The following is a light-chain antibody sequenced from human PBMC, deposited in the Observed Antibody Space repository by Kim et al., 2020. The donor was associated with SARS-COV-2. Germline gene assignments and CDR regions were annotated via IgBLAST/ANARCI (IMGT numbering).Light chain of an antibody. CDR3: QQSYSTPWT. CDR2: VAS. Sequence: ASVRVSVSITCRASPSISRYLNSYQQKAGKAPELLLYVASNLQSGVPSSFSVRGSVRDFTLTISSLQPADFATYYCQQSYSTPWTFCQGTTVDIK. CDR1: PSISRY. J-gene: IGKJ1*01. V-gene: IGKV1-39*01.